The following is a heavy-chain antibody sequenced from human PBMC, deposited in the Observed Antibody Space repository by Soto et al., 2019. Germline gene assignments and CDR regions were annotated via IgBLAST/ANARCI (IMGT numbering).Heavy chain of an antibody. CDR2: ISSSGSTI. V-gene: IGHV3-11*01. J-gene: IGHJ6*03. Sequence: PGGSLRLSCAASGFTFSDYYMSWIRQAPGKGLEWVSYISSSGSTIYYADSVKGRFTISRDNAKNSLYLQMNSLRAEDTAVYYCARDRGGFDWDYYYYYMDVWGKGTTVTVPS. D-gene: IGHD3-9*01. CDR3: ARDRGGFDWDYYYYYMDV. CDR1: GFTFSDYY.